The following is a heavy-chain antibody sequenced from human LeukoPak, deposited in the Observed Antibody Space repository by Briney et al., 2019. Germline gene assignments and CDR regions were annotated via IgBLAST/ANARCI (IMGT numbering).Heavy chain of an antibody. Sequence: PGGSLRLSSAASGFTFSSYAMSWVRQAPGKGLEWVSGISTSGGSTSYADSVKGRLTISRDNPRNTLYMQMNGLRAEDTAVYYCAIMHRYYDGSGYWVQWGQGTLVTVSS. D-gene: IGHD3-22*01. J-gene: IGHJ4*02. CDR3: AIMHRYYDGSGYWVQ. CDR1: GFTFSSYA. CDR2: ISTSGGST. V-gene: IGHV3-23*01.